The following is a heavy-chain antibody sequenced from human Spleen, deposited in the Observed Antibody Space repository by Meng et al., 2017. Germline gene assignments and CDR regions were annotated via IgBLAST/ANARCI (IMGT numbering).Heavy chain of an antibody. V-gene: IGHV3-23*04. Sequence: QLVEAGRDLVKLRGFLSLSCAASGFTVWSYSMGCVRQAPGKGLEYVSTISSIVANTYYVASVRGRSTISRDNSKNTLYLQTNSMRADDTAVHYCAARGGGVIYLGQGTLVTVSS. J-gene: IGHJ4*02. CDR2: ISSIVANT. CDR3: AARGGGVIY. D-gene: IGHD3-10*01. CDR1: GFTVWSYS.